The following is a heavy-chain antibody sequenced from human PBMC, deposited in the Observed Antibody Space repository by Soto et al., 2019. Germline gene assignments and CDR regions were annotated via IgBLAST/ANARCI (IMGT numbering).Heavy chain of an antibody. V-gene: IGHV3-30*18. CDR2: LSSDGSNR. CDR1: GFAFSNYG. Sequence: QVQLVESGGGVVQPGRTLRLSCAASGFAFSNYGMHWVRQAPDKGLEWVAVLSSDGSNRYYAESVKGRFSISRDNSKNTRYLQMTSLRAEDTAVYYCAKPGAGSSWYFDSWGQGTLVTVSS. J-gene: IGHJ4*02. D-gene: IGHD6-13*01. CDR3: AKPGAGSSWYFDS.